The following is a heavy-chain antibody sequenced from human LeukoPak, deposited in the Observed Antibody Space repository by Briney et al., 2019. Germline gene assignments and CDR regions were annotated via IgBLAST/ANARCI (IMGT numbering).Heavy chain of an antibody. V-gene: IGHV3-33*01. Sequence: GRSLRLSCAASGFTFSSYGMHWVRQAPGKGLEWVAVIWYDGSNKYYADSMKGRYTISRDNSKNTLYLQMNSLRAEDTAVYYCAREVGSSGWYRKGPFDYWGQGTLVTVSS. CDR3: AREVGSSGWYRKGPFDY. J-gene: IGHJ4*02. CDR1: GFTFSSYG. D-gene: IGHD6-19*01. CDR2: IWYDGSNK.